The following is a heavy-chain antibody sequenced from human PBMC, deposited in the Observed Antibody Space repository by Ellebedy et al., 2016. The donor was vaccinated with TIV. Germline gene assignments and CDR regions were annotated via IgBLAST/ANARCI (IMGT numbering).Heavy chain of an antibody. CDR1: GGSISSYY. D-gene: IGHD6-13*01. V-gene: IGHV4-59*01. CDR2: IYYSGST. J-gene: IGHJ6*02. CDR3: AGTIAAAPGFFYYGMDV. Sequence: SETLSLTCSVSGGSISSYYWSWIRQPPGKGLEWIGYIYYSGSTNYNPSLKGRVTISVDTSKNQFSLKVSSVTAADTAVYFCAGTIAAAPGFFYYGMDVWGQGTTVTVSS.